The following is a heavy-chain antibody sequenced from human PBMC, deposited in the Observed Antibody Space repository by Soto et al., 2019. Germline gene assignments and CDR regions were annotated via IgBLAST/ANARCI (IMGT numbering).Heavy chain of an antibody. Sequence: GGSLRLSCAASGFTFDDYAMHWVRQAPGKGLEWVSGISWNSGSIGYADSVKGRFTISRDNAKNSLYLQMNSLRAEDTALYYCAKDISPIRKTPLHLGELPKPSFDYWGQGTLVTVSS. V-gene: IGHV3-9*01. CDR2: ISWNSGSI. D-gene: IGHD3-16*01. CDR1: GFTFDDYA. J-gene: IGHJ4*02. CDR3: AKDISPIRKTPLHLGELPKPSFDY.